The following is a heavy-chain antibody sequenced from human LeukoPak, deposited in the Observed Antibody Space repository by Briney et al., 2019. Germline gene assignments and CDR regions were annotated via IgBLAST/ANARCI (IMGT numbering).Heavy chain of an antibody. J-gene: IGHJ3*02. CDR1: GYTFTSYY. D-gene: IGHD2-21*02. CDR3: ARGLATKYCGGDCYSWAFDI. V-gene: IGHV1-46*01. CDR2: INPSGGST. Sequence: ASVKVSCKASGYTFTSYYMHWVRQAPGQGLEWMGIINPSGGSTSYAQKFQGRVTMTRDMSTSTVYMELSRLRSDDTAVYYCARGLATKYCGGDCYSWAFDIWGQGTMVTVSS.